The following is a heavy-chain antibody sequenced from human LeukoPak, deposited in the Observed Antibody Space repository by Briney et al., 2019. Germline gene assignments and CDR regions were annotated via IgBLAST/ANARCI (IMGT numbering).Heavy chain of an antibody. Sequence: GGSLRLSCTASGFTFSVYDLHWVRQAPGKGLEWVAVDGSKKHYADSVKGRFTISRDESTSTMYLQMSSLREEDTAVYYCVRDSLLRAIKPHFDHWGQGVLVTVSS. V-gene: IGHV3-30*06. CDR3: VRDSLLRAIKPHFDH. CDR1: GFTFSVYD. J-gene: IGHJ4*02. CDR2: DGSKK.